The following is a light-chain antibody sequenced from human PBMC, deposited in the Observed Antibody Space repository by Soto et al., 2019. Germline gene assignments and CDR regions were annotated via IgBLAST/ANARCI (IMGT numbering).Light chain of an antibody. J-gene: IGLJ3*02. Sequence: QSVLTQPPSASGTPGQRVTISCSGSSSNIGSNYVYWYQQLPGTASKLLIYRNNQRPSGVPDRFSGSKSGTSASLAISGLRCEYEADYYCPAWDDSLSGRVFGGGTKLTVL. V-gene: IGLV1-47*01. CDR2: RNN. CDR3: PAWDDSLSGRV. CDR1: SSNIGSNY.